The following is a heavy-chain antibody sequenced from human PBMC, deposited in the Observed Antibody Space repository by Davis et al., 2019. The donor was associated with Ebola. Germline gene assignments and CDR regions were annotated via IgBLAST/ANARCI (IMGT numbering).Heavy chain of an antibody. Sequence: MPSETLSLTCTVSGGSISSGDYYWSWIRQPPGKGLEWIGYIYYSGSTYYNPSLKSRVTISVDTSKNQFSLKLSSVTAADTAVYYCARRVIAAAGTPFDYWGQGTLVTVSS. CDR1: GGSISSGDYY. V-gene: IGHV4-30-4*01. D-gene: IGHD6-13*01. CDR3: ARRVIAAAGTPFDY. J-gene: IGHJ4*02. CDR2: IYYSGST.